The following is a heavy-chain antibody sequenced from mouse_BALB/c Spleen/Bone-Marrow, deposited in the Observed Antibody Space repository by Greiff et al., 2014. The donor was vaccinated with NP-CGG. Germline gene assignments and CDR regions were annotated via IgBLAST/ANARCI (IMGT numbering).Heavy chain of an antibody. CDR2: IYPGDGDT. Sequence: VQLQESGAELVRPGSSVKISCKASGYAFSVYWMNWVKQRPGQGLEWIGQIYPGDGDTNYNGKFKGRATLTADKSSNTAYMQRSSLTSEDSAFYFCARGGISVDYWGQGTTLTVSS. J-gene: IGHJ2*01. V-gene: IGHV1-80*01. CDR3: ARGGISVDY. CDR1: GYAFSVYW.